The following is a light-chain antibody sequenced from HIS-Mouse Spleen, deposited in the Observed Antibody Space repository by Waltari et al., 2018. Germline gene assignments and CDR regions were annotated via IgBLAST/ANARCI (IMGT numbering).Light chain of an antibody. J-gene: IGLJ2*01. CDR2: DES. CDR3: QVWDSSSDHVV. V-gene: IGLV3-21*03. Sequence: SYVLTQPPSVSVAPGKPARITCGGNNIGSTSVHWYQQKPGQAPVLVVYDESDRPSGIPERFSGSNSGNTATLTISRVEAGDEADYYCQVWDSSSDHVVFGGGTKLTVL. CDR1: NIGSTS.